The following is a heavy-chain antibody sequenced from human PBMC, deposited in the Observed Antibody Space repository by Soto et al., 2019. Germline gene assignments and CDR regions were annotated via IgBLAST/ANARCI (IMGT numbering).Heavy chain of an antibody. CDR1: GYTFTGYY. V-gene: IGHV1-2*02. CDR3: ARESRYDFWRPHNWFDP. Sequence: ASVKVSCKASGYTFTGYYMHWVRQAPGQGLEWMGWINPNSGGTNYAQKFQGRVTMTRDTSISTAYMELSRLRSDDTAVYYCARESRYDFWRPHNWFDPWGQGTLVTVS. J-gene: IGHJ5*02. D-gene: IGHD3-3*01. CDR2: INPNSGGT.